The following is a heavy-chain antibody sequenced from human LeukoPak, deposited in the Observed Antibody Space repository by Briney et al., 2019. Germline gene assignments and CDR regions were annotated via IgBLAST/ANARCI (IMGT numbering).Heavy chain of an antibody. CDR1: GYTFTGYY. V-gene: IGHV1-2*02. Sequence: ASVKVSCKAPGYTFTGYYMHWVRQAPGQGLEWMGWINPNSGGTNYAQKFQGRVTMTRDTSISTAYMELSRLRSDDTAVYYCARGFYYGSGGVSWFDPWGQGTLVTVSS. CDR2: INPNSGGT. CDR3: ARGFYYGSGGVSWFDP. D-gene: IGHD3-10*01. J-gene: IGHJ5*02.